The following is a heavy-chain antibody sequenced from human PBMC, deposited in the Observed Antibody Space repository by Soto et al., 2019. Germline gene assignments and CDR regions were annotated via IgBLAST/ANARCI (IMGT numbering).Heavy chain of an antibody. CDR2: IIPIFGTA. J-gene: IGHJ6*02. CDR1: GGTFSSYA. CDR3: ARGSGYCSGGSCYAVSYYYYGMDV. Sequence: ASVKVSCKASGGTFSSYAISWVRQAPGQGLEWMGGIIPIFGTANYAQKFQGRVTITADESTSTAYMELSSLRSEDTAVYYCARGSGYCSGGSCYAVSYYYYGMDVWGQGTTVTVSS. D-gene: IGHD2-15*01. V-gene: IGHV1-69*13.